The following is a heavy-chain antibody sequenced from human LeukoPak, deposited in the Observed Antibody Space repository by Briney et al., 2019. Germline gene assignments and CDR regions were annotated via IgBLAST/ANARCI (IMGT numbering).Heavy chain of an antibody. V-gene: IGHV1-69*01. J-gene: IGHJ4*02. D-gene: IGHD3-22*01. CDR3: AKYYYDSSGYGLHFDY. CDR1: GGTFSSYA. CDR2: IIPIFGTA. Sequence: SVRVSCKASGGTFSSYAISWVRQAPGQGLEWMGGIIPIFGTANYAQKFQGRVTITADESTSTAYMELSSLRSEDTAVYYCAKYYYDSSGYGLHFDYWGQGTLVTVSS.